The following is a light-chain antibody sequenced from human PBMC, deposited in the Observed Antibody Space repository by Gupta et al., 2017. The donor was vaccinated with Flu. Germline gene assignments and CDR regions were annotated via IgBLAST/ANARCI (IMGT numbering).Light chain of an antibody. CDR3: AAWDDSLSGGV. Sequence: QSVLTQPPSASGTPGQRVTISCSGSSSNIGSNYVYWYQQLPGTAPKLLIYRNNQRPSGVPDRFSGSKSGTSASLAISGLQSEDEADYDGAAWDDSLSGGVFGGGTKLTVL. J-gene: IGLJ3*02. CDR1: SSNIGSNY. V-gene: IGLV1-47*01. CDR2: RNN.